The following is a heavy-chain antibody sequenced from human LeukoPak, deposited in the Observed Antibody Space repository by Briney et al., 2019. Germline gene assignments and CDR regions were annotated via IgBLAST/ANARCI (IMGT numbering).Heavy chain of an antibody. V-gene: IGHV1-8*01. CDR3: ARGGVRAPYYFDY. Sequence: GASVTVSCTASGYTFTIYDINWVRQAPGQGLEWMGWMNPNSGNTGYAQKFQGRVTMTRNTSISTAYMELSSLRSEDTAVYYCARGGVRAPYYFDYWGQGPLVTVSS. D-gene: IGHD3-10*01. CDR1: GYTFTIYD. CDR2: MNPNSGNT. J-gene: IGHJ4*02.